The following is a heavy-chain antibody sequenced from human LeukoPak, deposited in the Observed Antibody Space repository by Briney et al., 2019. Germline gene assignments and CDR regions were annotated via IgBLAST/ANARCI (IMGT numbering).Heavy chain of an antibody. Sequence: GGSLRLSCAASGFTFSSYGMHWVRQAPGKGLEWVAFIRYDGSNKYYADSVKGRFTISRDNSKNTLYLQMNSLRAEDTAVYYCAKAGCSSTSCYYSYYFDYWGQGTLVTISS. V-gene: IGHV3-30*02. CDR2: IRYDGSNK. D-gene: IGHD2-2*01. CDR1: GFTFSSYG. CDR3: AKAGCSSTSCYYSYYFDY. J-gene: IGHJ4*02.